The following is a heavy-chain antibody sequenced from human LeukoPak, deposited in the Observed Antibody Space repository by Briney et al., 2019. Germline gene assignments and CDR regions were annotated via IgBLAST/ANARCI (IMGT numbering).Heavy chain of an antibody. Sequence: PGASLRLSCAASGFTVSNTYMTWARQAPGKGLEWVSLIYTGGKTYYADSVKGRFTISRDNSRNSLSLQISSLRAEDTAVYYCATVSEFGDYRFDSWGQGTLVTVSS. D-gene: IGHD4-17*01. CDR2: IYTGGKT. CDR1: GFTVSNTY. CDR3: ATVSEFGDYRFDS. J-gene: IGHJ4*02. V-gene: IGHV3-53*01.